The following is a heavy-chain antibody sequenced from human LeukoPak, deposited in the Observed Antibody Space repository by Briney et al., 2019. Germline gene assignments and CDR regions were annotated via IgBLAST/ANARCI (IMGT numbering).Heavy chain of an antibody. CDR1: GFTASRNY. J-gene: IGHJ4*02. D-gene: IGHD1-26*01. Sequence: GGSLSPSCAASGFTASRNYMSWVRQAPGNGLEWVSVIYSADSAYYADSVRGQFTLSRDNSKNPLYLQMNSLRADDTAVYYCAREVGGGATNYFDYWGQGTLGNVSP. CDR3: AREVGGGATNYFDY. V-gene: IGHV3-53*01. CDR2: IYSADSA.